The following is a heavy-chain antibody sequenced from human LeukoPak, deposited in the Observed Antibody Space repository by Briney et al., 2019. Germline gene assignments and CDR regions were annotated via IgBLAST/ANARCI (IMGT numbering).Heavy chain of an antibody. Sequence: ASVKVSCKASGYTLTSCYIYWVRQAPGQGLEWMGVINPSGGSTRYAQKFQGRVTMTGDPSTRTVYMELSSLTSDDTAVYYCARATTDAYWGQGTPVTVSS. CDR2: INPSGGST. CDR1: GYTLTSCY. V-gene: IGHV1-46*01. CDR3: ARATTDAY. J-gene: IGHJ4*02. D-gene: IGHD5-12*01.